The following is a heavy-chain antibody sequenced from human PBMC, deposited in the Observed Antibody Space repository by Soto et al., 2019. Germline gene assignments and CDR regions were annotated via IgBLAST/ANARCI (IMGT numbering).Heavy chain of an antibody. CDR1: GGSISSGDYY. J-gene: IGHJ5*02. D-gene: IGHD4-17*01. CDR2: IYYSGST. Sequence: QVQLQESGPGLVKPSQTLSLTCTVSGGSISSGDYYWSWIRQPPGKGLEWIGYIYYSGSTYHNPSLKCRVTISVDTSKNQFSLKLSSVTAADTAVYYCARERTGDTNWFDPWGQGTLGTVSS. CDR3: ARERTGDTNWFDP. V-gene: IGHV4-30-4*01.